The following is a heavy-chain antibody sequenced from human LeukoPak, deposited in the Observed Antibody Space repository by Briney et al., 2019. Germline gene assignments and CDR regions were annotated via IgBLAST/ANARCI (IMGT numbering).Heavy chain of an antibody. D-gene: IGHD2-2*02. CDR1: GGSISSYY. CDR2: IYYSGST. CDR3: ARIPPAINYYYYYIDV. V-gene: IGHV4-59*01. Sequence: SETLSLTCTVSGGSISSYYWSWIRQPPGKGLEWIGYIYYSGSTNYNPSLKSRVTISVDTSKNQFSLKLSSVTAADTAVYYCARIPPAINYYYYYIDVWGKGTTVTVSS. J-gene: IGHJ6*03.